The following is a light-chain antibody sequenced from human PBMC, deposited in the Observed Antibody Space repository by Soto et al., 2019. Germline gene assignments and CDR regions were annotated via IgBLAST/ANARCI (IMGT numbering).Light chain of an antibody. CDR2: GAS. CDR3: QQYGSSPRFT. CDR1: QSVRNSY. Sequence: EIVSTQSPGTLSLSPGERATLACRASQSVRNSYLAWYQQKPGQAPRLLIYGASTRATGIPDRFSGSGSGTDFTLTISRLEPEDFAVYYCQQYGSSPRFTFGPGTKVDIK. J-gene: IGKJ3*01. V-gene: IGKV3-20*01.